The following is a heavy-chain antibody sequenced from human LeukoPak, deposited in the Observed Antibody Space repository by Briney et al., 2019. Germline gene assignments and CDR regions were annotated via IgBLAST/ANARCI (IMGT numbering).Heavy chain of an antibody. CDR2: ISGSGGST. Sequence: GGSLRLSCAASGFTFSSYAMSWVRQAPGKGLEWVSAISGSGGSTYYADSVKGRFTISRDNSKNTLYLQMNSLRAEDTAVYYCAKVGGTMVRGRTNKHWLDYWGQGTLVTVSS. V-gene: IGHV3-23*01. CDR3: AKVGGTMVRGRTNKHWLDY. CDR1: GFTFSSYA. J-gene: IGHJ4*02. D-gene: IGHD3-10*01.